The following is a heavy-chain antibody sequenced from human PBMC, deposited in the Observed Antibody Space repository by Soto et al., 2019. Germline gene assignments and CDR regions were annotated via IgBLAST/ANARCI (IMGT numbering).Heavy chain of an antibody. CDR2: IYYSGST. J-gene: IGHJ5*02. D-gene: IGHD3-3*01. CDR3: ERALLREKWFDP. Sequence: SETLSLTCTVSGGSISSGGYYWSWIRQHPGEGLEWIGYIYYSGSTYYNPSLKSRVTISVDTSKNQFSLKLSSVTAADTAVYYCERALLREKWFDPWGQGTLVTVSS. V-gene: IGHV4-31*03. CDR1: GGSISSGGYY.